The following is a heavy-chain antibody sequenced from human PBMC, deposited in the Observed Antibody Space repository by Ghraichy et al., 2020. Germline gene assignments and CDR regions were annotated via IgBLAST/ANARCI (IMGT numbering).Heavy chain of an antibody. Sequence: GESLNISCAASGFTFSDYYMSWIRQAPGKGLEWVSYISSSGSTIYYADSVKGRFTISRDNAKNSLYLQMNSLRAEDTAVYYCARELLRGTKFCDYWGQGTLVTVSS. CDR1: GFTFSDYY. CDR2: ISSSGSTI. D-gene: IGHD1-26*01. V-gene: IGHV3-11*01. J-gene: IGHJ4*02. CDR3: ARELLRGTKFCDY.